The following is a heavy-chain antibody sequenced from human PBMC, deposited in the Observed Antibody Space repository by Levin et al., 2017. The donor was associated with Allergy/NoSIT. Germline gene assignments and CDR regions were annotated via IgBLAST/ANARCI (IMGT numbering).Heavy chain of an antibody. D-gene: IGHD2-21*02. J-gene: IGHJ4*02. Sequence: GESLKISCKASGYSFNNFGITWMRRAPGQGLEWVGWISCYDGETNYAQAFQDRVTMTKVTSTSTVYMQLRSLTFDDTAVYYCARTTARVTAGGLDSWGQGTLVTVSS. CDR3: ARTTARVTAGGLDS. CDR2: ISCYDGET. V-gene: IGHV1-18*01. CDR1: GYSFNNFG.